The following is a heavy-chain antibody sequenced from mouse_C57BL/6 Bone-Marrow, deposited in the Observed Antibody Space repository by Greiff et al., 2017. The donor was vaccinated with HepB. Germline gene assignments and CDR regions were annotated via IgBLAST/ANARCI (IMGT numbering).Heavy chain of an antibody. CDR1: GYAFSSSW. Sequence: VQLQQSGPELVKPGASVKISCKASGYAFSSSWMNWVKQRPGKGLEWIGRIYPGDGDTNYNGKFKGKATLTADKSSSTAYMQLSSLTSEDSAVYFCARKDSSWFAYWGQGTLVTVSA. CDR3: ARKDSSWFAY. J-gene: IGHJ3*01. V-gene: IGHV1-82*01. CDR2: IYPGDGDT.